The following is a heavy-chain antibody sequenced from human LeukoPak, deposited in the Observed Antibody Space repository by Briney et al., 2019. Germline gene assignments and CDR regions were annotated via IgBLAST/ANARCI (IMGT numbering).Heavy chain of an antibody. D-gene: IGHD6-19*01. CDR2: IRYDGSNK. Sequence: GGSLRLSCAASGFTFSSYGMHWVRQAPGKGLEWVAFIRYDGSNKYYADSVKGRFTISRDNAKNSLYLQMNSLRAEDTAVYYCARVYSSGWYSTLHFDCWGQGTLVTVSS. CDR3: ARVYSSGWYSTLHFDC. J-gene: IGHJ4*02. V-gene: IGHV3-30*02. CDR1: GFTFSSYG.